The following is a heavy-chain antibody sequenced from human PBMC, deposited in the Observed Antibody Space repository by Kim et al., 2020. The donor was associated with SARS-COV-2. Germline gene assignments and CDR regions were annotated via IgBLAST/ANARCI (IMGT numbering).Heavy chain of an antibody. Sequence: GGSLRLSCAASGFTVRSNYMTWVRQAPGKGLEWVSVIYSGGTTYYADSVKGRFTISRDNSKNTLYLQMNTLRAEDTAVYYCARESSSGWNCFDPWGQGTLVTVPS. CDR3: ARESSSGWNCFDP. CDR1: GFTVRSNY. V-gene: IGHV3-53*01. J-gene: IGHJ5*02. CDR2: IYSGGTT. D-gene: IGHD6-19*01.